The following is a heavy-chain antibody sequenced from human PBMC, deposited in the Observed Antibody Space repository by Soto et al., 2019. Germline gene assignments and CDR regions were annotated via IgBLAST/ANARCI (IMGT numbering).Heavy chain of an antibody. J-gene: IGHJ4*02. D-gene: IGHD5-18*01. CDR1: GFTFDDYA. CDR2: ISWNSGNI. V-gene: IGHV3-9*01. Sequence: EVQLEESGGALVQPGRSPRLSCAASGFTFDDYAMYWVRQVLGKGLEWVSSISWNSGNIGYADSVKGRFTNSRDNAENSLYLQMNSLRPEDTALYYCVRSKGGYSYGTPFDYWGQGTLVTVSS. CDR3: VRSKGGYSYGTPFDY.